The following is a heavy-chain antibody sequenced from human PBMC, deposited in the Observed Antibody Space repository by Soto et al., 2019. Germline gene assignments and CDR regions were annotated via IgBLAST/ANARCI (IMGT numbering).Heavy chain of an antibody. J-gene: IGHJ4*02. CDR3: APHTLDTGMPSGY. CDR1: GYTFTNYG. V-gene: IGHV1-18*01. D-gene: IGHD5-18*01. CDR2: IGGYKGNT. Sequence: QVQLVQSGAEVREPGASVKVSCKASGYTFTNYGVSWVRQAPGQGREWMGWIGGYKGNTNYARKLQGRVTLTTDTSTSTAYMELRSLRSDDTAVYYCAPHTLDTGMPSGYWGQGTMVTVSS.